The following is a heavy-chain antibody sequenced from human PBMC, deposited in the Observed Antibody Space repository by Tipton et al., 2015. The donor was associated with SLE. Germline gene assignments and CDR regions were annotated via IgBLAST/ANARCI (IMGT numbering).Heavy chain of an antibody. D-gene: IGHD5-18*01. J-gene: IGHJ3*02. Sequence: QPVQSGAEVKKPGASVKVSCKASGYTFTSYYMHWVRQAPGQGLEWMGIINPSGGSTNYAQKFQGRVTITADKSTSTAYMELSSLRSEDTAVYYCARGERLWLPPAAFDIWGQGTMVTVSS. V-gene: IGHV1-46*01. CDR3: ARGERLWLPPAAFDI. CDR2: INPSGGST. CDR1: GYTFTSYY.